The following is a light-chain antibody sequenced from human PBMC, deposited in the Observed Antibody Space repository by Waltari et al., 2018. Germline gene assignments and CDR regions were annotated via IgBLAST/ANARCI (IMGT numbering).Light chain of an antibody. V-gene: IGKV3-20*01. J-gene: IGKJ1*01. CDR3: QQYGSSPRT. CDR1: QSVSSSY. Sequence: EIVLTQSPGTLSLSPGERAALSCRASQSVSSSYLAGYQQKPGQAPRLLIYGASSRATGIPDRFSGSGSGTDFTLTISRLEPEDFAVYYCQQYGSSPRTFSQGTKVEIK. CDR2: GAS.